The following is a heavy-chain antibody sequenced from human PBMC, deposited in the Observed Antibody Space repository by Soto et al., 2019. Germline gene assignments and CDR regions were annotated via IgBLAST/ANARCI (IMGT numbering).Heavy chain of an antibody. J-gene: IGHJ4*02. CDR2: IYSGGST. CDR3: AKDIVATTGDY. V-gene: IGHV3-53*01. D-gene: IGHD5-12*01. Sequence: GESLKISCAASGITVSGNYMAWVRQAPGKGLEWVSLIYSGGSTFYTDSVRGRSIISRDNSKNTLYLQMNSLRAEDTAMYYCAKDIVATTGDYWGQGTLVTVSS. CDR1: GITVSGNY.